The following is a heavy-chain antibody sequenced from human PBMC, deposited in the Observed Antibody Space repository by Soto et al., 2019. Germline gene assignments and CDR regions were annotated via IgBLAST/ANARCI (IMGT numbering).Heavy chain of an antibody. Sequence: SETLSLTCRVSGDSISDTIYYWGWVRQSPGKGLEWIGSIHYSGTTQFHPSLKTRVTISVDTSKNQFSLNLRSVTAADTAVYYCARLPSRHLVDYWGQGTLVTVSS. CDR3: ARLPSRHLVDY. CDR1: GDSISDTIYY. V-gene: IGHV4-39*01. D-gene: IGHD3-3*02. J-gene: IGHJ4*02. CDR2: IHYSGTT.